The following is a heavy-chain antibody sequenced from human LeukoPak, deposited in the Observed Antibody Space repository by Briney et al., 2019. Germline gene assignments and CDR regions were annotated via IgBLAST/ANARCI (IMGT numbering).Heavy chain of an antibody. CDR1: GGSISSSNYY. Sequence: PSETLSLTCTVSGGSISSSNYYWGWIRQPPGKGLEWIGSIYYSGSTHYNPSLKSRVTISVDTSKNQFSLKLSSVTAADTAVYYCARQNSGGDYVFMLSFDYWGQGTLVTVSS. D-gene: IGHD2-21*02. J-gene: IGHJ4*02. CDR3: ARQNSGGDYVFMLSFDY. V-gene: IGHV4-39*01. CDR2: IYYSGST.